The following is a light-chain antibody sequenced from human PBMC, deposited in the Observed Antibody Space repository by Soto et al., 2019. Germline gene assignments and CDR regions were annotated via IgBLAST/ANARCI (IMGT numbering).Light chain of an antibody. CDR1: SSDVGAYNY. CDR2: EVT. V-gene: IGLV2-8*01. CDR3: TSYVGNDIWV. Sequence: QSALTQPPSASGSPGQSVTISCTGTSSDVGAYNYVSWYQQYPGKAPKLMIYEVTKRHSGVPDRFSGSKSGNTASLTVSGLQAEDEADYYCTSYVGNDIWVFGGGTKLTVL. J-gene: IGLJ3*02.